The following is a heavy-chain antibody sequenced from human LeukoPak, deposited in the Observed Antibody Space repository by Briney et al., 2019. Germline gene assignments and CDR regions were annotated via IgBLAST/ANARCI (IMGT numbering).Heavy chain of an antibody. CDR3: ARDLGSGWNYFDF. V-gene: IGHV3-48*03. D-gene: IGHD6-19*01. J-gene: IGHJ4*02. Sequence: QPGGSLRLSCAASGFTFSSYEMNWVRQAPGKGLEWVSYISSSGSVIYYADSVKGRFTTSRDNAKNSLNLQMNSLRAEDTAVYYCARDLGSGWNYFDFWGQRTPVTVSS. CDR2: ISSSGSVI. CDR1: GFTFSSYE.